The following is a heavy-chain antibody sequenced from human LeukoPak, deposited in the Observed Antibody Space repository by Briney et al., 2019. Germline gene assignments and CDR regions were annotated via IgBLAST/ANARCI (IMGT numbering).Heavy chain of an antibody. J-gene: IGHJ3*02. D-gene: IGHD3-3*01. CDR3: ARPLTIFGVVIYDAFDI. Sequence: SETLSLTCAVYGGSFSGYYWSWIRQPPGKGLEWIGEINHSGSTNYNPSLKSRVTISVDTSKNQFSLKLSSVTAADTAVYYCARPLTIFGVVIYDAFDIWGQGTMVTVSS. CDR1: GGSFSGYY. CDR2: INHSGST. V-gene: IGHV4-34*01.